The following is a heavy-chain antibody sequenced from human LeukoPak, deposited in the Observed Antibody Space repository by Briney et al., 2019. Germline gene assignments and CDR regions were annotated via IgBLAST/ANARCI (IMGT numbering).Heavy chain of an antibody. CDR3: AGVRGSSDWFDP. CDR2: IYYSGST. CDR1: GGSISSSSYC. Sequence: SETLSLTCTVSGGSISSSSYCWGWIRQPPGKGLEWIGSIYYSGSTYYNPSLKSRVTISVDTSKNQFSLKLSSVTAADTAVYYCAGVRGSSDWFDPWGQGTLVTVSS. V-gene: IGHV4-39*07. J-gene: IGHJ5*02. D-gene: IGHD6-6*01.